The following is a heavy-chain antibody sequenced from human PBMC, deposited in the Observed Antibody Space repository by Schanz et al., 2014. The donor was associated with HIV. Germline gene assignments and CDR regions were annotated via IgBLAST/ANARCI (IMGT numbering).Heavy chain of an antibody. J-gene: IGHJ6*02. V-gene: IGHV3-23*01. CDR2: ISDTGVRT. CDR1: GFTFSNYA. Sequence: EVQLLESGGGLVQPGGSLGLSCEASGFTFSNYAMTWFRQAPGKGLEWVSGISDTGVRTNYADSVKGRLTISRDNSENTLYLQMNSLRAEDTAVYYCAKSRGDSWPYGMDVWGQGTTVTVSS. CDR3: AKSRGDSWPYGMDV. D-gene: IGHD4-17*01.